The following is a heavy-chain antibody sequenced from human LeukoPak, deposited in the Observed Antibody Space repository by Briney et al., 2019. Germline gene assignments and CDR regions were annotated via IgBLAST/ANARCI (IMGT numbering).Heavy chain of an antibody. CDR1: GGSISSSSYY. V-gene: IGHV4-39*07. CDR3: AGQSGYSFLDAFDI. D-gene: IGHD5-18*01. Sequence: SETLSLTCTVSGGSISSSSYYWGWIRQPPGKGLEWIGSIYYSGSTYYNPSLKSRVTISVDTSKNQFSLKLSSVTAADTAVYYCAGQSGYSFLDAFDIWGQGTMVTVSS. J-gene: IGHJ3*02. CDR2: IYYSGST.